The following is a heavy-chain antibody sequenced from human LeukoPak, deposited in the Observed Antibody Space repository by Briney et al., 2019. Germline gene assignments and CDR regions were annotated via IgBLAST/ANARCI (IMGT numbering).Heavy chain of an antibody. Sequence: GGSLRLSCAASGFTFSRYNMNWVRQAPGKGLEWVSSISRTGNYIYYADSVKGRFTISRDNAQNSLFLQMNSLRVEDTAVYYCARVLETDCSGGSCYSGLDYWGQGALVTVSS. CDR2: ISRTGNYI. CDR3: ARVLETDCSGGSCYSGLDY. V-gene: IGHV3-21*01. CDR1: GFTFSRYN. J-gene: IGHJ4*02. D-gene: IGHD2-15*01.